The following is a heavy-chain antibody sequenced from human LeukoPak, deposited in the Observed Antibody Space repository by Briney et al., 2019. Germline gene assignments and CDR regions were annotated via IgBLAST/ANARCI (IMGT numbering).Heavy chain of an antibody. CDR3: AKQLGYCSRGTCYFDS. J-gene: IGHJ4*01. V-gene: IGHV3-23*01. D-gene: IGHD2-2*01. CDR1: GFTFSNSA. Sequence: PGGSLRLSCAASGFTFSNSAMSWARQAPGKGLEWISAISDSGGSTYSADPVKGRFTISRDNSKNTLYLQMNSLRDEDTALYYCAKQLGYCSRGTCYFDSWGQGTLVTVSS. CDR2: ISDSGGST.